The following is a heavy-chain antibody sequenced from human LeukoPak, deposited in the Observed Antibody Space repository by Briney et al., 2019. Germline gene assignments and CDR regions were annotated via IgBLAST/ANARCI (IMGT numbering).Heavy chain of an antibody. V-gene: IGHV4-30-2*01. Sequence: SQTLSLTCTVSGGSISSGGYYWSCIRQPPGKGLECIGYIYHSGSTYYNPSLKSRVTISVDRSKNQFSLKLSSVTAADTAVYYCARAAEGIPAAIQTRFDYWGQGTLVTVSS. CDR3: ARAAEGIPAAIQTRFDY. CDR1: GGSISSGGYY. CDR2: IYHSGST. D-gene: IGHD2-2*02. J-gene: IGHJ4*02.